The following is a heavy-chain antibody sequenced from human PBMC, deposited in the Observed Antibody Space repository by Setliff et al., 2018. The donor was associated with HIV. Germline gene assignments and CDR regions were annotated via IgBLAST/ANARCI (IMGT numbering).Heavy chain of an antibody. J-gene: IGHJ6*04. D-gene: IGHD6-13*01. CDR3: ARRSAAGMAYNLVDV. CDR2: INTNTGNP. CDR1: GYRFSSNA. Sequence: SVKVSCKVSGYRFSSNALTWVRQAPGQGLEWMGWINTNTGNPTYAQGFTGRFVFSLDTSVSTAYLQISSLKAEDTAVYYCARRSAAGMAYNLVDVWGKGTMVTVSS. V-gene: IGHV7-4-1*02.